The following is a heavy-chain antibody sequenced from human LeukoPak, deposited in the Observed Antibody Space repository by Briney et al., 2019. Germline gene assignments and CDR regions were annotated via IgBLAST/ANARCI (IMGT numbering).Heavy chain of an antibody. V-gene: IGHV4-4*07. CDR2: IYTSGST. Sequence: SETLSLTCTVSGGSISSYYWNWIRRPAGKGLEWIGRIYTSGSTNYNPSLKSRVTMSVDTSKNQFSLKLSSVTAADTAVYYCARDGIFGIFDYWGQGTLVTVSS. J-gene: IGHJ4*02. CDR3: ARDGIFGIFDY. CDR1: GGSISSYY. D-gene: IGHD3-3*02.